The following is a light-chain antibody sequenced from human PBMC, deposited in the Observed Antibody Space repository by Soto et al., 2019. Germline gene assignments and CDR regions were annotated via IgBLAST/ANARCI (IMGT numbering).Light chain of an antibody. Sequence: DIQMTQSPSSLSASVGDRVTITCRASQEISNHLAWFQQKPGKPPKSLIYDASSLQSGVPSKFSGSGSGTDFTLTNSSLQPEDFATYYCQQYHNYPVTFGEGTKVEIK. V-gene: IGKV1-16*02. CDR2: DAS. CDR3: QQYHNYPVT. J-gene: IGKJ4*01. CDR1: QEISNH.